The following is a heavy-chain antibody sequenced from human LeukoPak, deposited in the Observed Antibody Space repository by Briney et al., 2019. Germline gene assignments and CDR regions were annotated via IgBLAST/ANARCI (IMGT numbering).Heavy chain of an antibody. CDR2: MNPNSGNT. V-gene: IGHV1-8*01. CDR3: VIDSSSWYNYFDP. J-gene: IGHJ5*02. D-gene: IGHD6-13*01. CDR1: GYTFTSYD. Sequence: GASVKVSCKASGYTFTSYDIHRVRQATGQGLEWMGWMNPNSGNTGYAQKFQGRVTMTRNTSISTAYMELSSLRSEDTAVYYCVIDSSSWYNYFDPWGQGTLVTVSS.